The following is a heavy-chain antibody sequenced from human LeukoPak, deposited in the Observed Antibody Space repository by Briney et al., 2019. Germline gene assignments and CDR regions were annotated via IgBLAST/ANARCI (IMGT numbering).Heavy chain of an antibody. V-gene: IGHV3-23*01. J-gene: IGHJ6*02. CDR3: AKEKTTPQGFYYDGMDV. Sequence: PGVSLRLSCAASGFTFSSCAMSWVRQAPGKGLEWVSGFSGSGGSTFYADSVKGRFTISRDNSKNTLYLQMNSLRAEDTAVYYCAKEKTTPQGFYYDGMDVWGQGTTVTVSS. CDR2: FSGSGGST. CDR1: GFTFSSCA. D-gene: IGHD4-11*01.